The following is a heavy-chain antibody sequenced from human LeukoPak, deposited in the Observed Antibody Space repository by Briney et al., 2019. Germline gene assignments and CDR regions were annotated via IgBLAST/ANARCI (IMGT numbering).Heavy chain of an antibody. CDR3: AKGAVAGSYYYYYMDV. Sequence: GGSLRLSCAASGFTFSSYAMSWVRQAPGKGLEWVSAISGSGGSTYYADSVKGRSTISRDNSKNTLYLQMNSLRAEDTAVYYCAKGAVAGSYYYYYMDVWGKGTTVTVSS. D-gene: IGHD6-19*01. CDR1: GFTFSSYA. CDR2: ISGSGGST. V-gene: IGHV3-23*01. J-gene: IGHJ6*03.